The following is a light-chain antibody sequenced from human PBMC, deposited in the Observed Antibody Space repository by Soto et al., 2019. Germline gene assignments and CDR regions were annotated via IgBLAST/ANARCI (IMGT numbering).Light chain of an antibody. Sequence: DIPMTQSPSTLSASVGDRVTITCRASPSISSWLAWYQQKPGKAPKLLIYKASSLESGGPSRFSGSGSGTEFTLTISSLQPDEFATYYCQQYNSYLYTFGQGTKLEIK. V-gene: IGKV1-5*03. CDR2: KAS. CDR1: PSISSW. J-gene: IGKJ2*01. CDR3: QQYNSYLYT.